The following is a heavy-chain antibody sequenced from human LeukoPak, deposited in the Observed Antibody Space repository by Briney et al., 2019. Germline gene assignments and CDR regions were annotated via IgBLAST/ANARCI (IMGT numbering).Heavy chain of an antibody. D-gene: IGHD2-2*01. J-gene: IGHJ4*02. CDR1: GFPFSSYA. CDR2: ISGSGGST. Sequence: GSLRLSCAASGFPFSSYAMSWVRQAPGKGLEWVSAISGSGGSTYYADSVKGRFTISRDNSKNTLYLQMNSLRAEDTAVYYCAKDQGPSTGKLSRFDYWGQGTLVTVSS. V-gene: IGHV3-23*01. CDR3: AKDQGPSTGKLSRFDY.